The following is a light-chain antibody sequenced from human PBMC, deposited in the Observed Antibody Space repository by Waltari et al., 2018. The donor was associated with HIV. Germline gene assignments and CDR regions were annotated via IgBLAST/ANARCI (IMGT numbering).Light chain of an antibody. V-gene: IGLV1-44*01. J-gene: IGLJ1*01. Sequence: QSVLTQPPSASGTPGQRVTISCSGSSSNIGSNTVNWYQQLPGTAPKLLIYSNKQRPTGAPDRFSGPKSGTPVSRAISGLQSEDEADYDCAAWDDSLNGYVFGTGTKVTVL. CDR3: AAWDDSLNGYV. CDR1: SSNIGSNT. CDR2: SNK.